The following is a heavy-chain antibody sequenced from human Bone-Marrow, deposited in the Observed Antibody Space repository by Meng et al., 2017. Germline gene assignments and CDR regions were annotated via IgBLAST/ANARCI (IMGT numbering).Heavy chain of an antibody. D-gene: IGHD3-10*01. J-gene: IGHJ3*02. CDR2: ISGSGGST. CDR1: GFTFSSYA. CDR3: AKDPPYYGSGSYPIAFDI. V-gene: IGHV3-23*01. Sequence: GESLKISCAASGFTFSSYAMSWVRQAPGKGLEWVSAISGSGGSTYYADSVKGRFTISRDNSKNTLYLQMNSLRAEDTAVYYCAKDPPYYGSGSYPIAFDIWGQGTMVTVSS.